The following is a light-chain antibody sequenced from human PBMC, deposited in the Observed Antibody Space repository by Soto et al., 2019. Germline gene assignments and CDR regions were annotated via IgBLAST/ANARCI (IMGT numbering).Light chain of an antibody. Sequence: IQLTQSPSTLSASVGDRLTITCLLSQSINNWLAWYQKKPGRAPKLLIYKASVLETVAPSRFSGTGSGTEFTLTINGLQPDDFATYYCQQYSSYSPITFGQGTKVDI. CDR2: KAS. V-gene: IGKV1-5*03. J-gene: IGKJ1*01. CDR3: QQYSSYSPIT. CDR1: QSINNW.